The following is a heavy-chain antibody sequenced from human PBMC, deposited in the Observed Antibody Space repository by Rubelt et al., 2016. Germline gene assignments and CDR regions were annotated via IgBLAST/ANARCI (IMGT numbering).Heavy chain of an antibody. D-gene: IGHD5-18*01. Sequence: QVQLVQSGAEVKKPGASVTVSCKASGYTFTSYAMHWVRQAPGQRLEWMGWINAGNGNTQYSQKFQGRVISNRDTSASTVYMELSSLRAEDTAVYYCARSKDTAMVTDADWYFNLWGRGTLVTVSS. J-gene: IGHJ2*01. CDR2: INAGNGNT. V-gene: IGHV1-3*01. CDR3: ARSKDTAMVTDADWYFNL. CDR1: GYTFTSYA.